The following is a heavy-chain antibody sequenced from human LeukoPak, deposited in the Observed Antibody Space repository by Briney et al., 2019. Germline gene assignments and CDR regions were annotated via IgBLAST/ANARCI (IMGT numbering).Heavy chain of an antibody. Sequence: PGGSLRLSCAASGFTFSSYSMNWVRQAPGKGLEWVANIKQDGSAAYYVDSVKGRFTISRDNAKNSLYLQMNSLRAEDTAMYYCARVSRGYYYDSSGYYSNYYYGMDVWGQGTTVTVSS. CDR3: ARVSRGYYYDSSGYYSNYYYGMDV. D-gene: IGHD3-22*01. CDR1: GFTFSSYS. V-gene: IGHV3-7*01. CDR2: IKQDGSAA. J-gene: IGHJ6*02.